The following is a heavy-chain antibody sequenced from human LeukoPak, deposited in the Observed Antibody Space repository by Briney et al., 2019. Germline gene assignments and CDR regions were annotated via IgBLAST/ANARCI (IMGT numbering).Heavy chain of an antibody. CDR3: AREQYSSGTIDY. CDR1: GGSISSYY. Sequence: SETLSLTCTVSGGSISSYYWSWIRQPPGKGLEWIGYIYYSGSTNYNPSLKSRVTMSVDTSKNQFSLKLSSVTAADTAVYYCAREQYSSGTIDYWGQGTLVTVSS. J-gene: IGHJ4*02. V-gene: IGHV4-59*12. D-gene: IGHD6-25*01. CDR2: IYYSGST.